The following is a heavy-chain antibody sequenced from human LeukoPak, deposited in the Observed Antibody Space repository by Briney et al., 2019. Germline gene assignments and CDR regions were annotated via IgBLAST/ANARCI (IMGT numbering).Heavy chain of an antibody. CDR1: GGSISSTYYY. Sequence: SETLSLTCTVSGGSISSTYYYWGWIRQPPGKGLEWIGSILNSGSTYYNPSLKSRVTISVDTSKNQFSLKLSSVTAADTAVYYCARRVQWRLGIDYWGQGTPVTVSS. D-gene: IGHD6-19*01. V-gene: IGHV4-39*01. CDR3: ARRVQWRLGIDY. CDR2: ILNSGST. J-gene: IGHJ4*02.